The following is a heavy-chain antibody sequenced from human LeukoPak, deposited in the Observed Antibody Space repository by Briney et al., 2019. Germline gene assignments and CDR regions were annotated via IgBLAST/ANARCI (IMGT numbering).Heavy chain of an antibody. D-gene: IGHD5-18*01. CDR2: IWYDGSNK. CDR3: AKDGYKNYFDY. CDR1: GFTFSSYG. J-gene: IGHJ4*02. Sequence: GGSLRLSCSASGFTFSSYGMHWVRQAPGKGLEWVAVIWYDGSNKYYADSVKGRFTISRDNSKNTLYLQMNSLRAEDTAVYYCAKDGYKNYFDYWGQGTLVTVSS. V-gene: IGHV3-33*06.